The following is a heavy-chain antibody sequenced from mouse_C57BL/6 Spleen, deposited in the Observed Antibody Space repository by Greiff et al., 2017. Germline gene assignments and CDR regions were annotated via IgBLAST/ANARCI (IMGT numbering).Heavy chain of an antibody. J-gene: IGHJ1*03. CDR2: IDPETGGT. V-gene: IGHV1-15*01. Sequence: QVQLQQSGAELVRPGASVTLSCKASGYTFTDYEMHWVKQTPVHGLEWIGAIDPETGGTAYNQKFKGKAILTADKSSSTAYMELRSLTSEDSAVYYCTRDITTVVGNFDVWGTGTTVTVSS. D-gene: IGHD1-1*01. CDR3: TRDITTVVGNFDV. CDR1: GYTFTDYE.